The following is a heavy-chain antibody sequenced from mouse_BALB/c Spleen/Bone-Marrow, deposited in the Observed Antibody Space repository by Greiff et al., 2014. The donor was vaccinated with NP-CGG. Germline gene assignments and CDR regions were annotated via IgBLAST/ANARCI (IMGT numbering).Heavy chain of an antibody. V-gene: IGHV1-80*01. Sequence: VQLQQSGAELVRPGSSVKISCEASGYAFSSYGVNWVRQRPGQGLEWIGQIYPGDGDTNYNGKFKDKATLTADKSSSTAYMQLSSLTSEASAVYFCAKSGYGSFDYWGQGTTLTVSS. J-gene: IGHJ2*01. CDR1: GYAFSSYG. CDR2: IYPGDGDT. CDR3: AKSGYGSFDY. D-gene: IGHD1-1*01.